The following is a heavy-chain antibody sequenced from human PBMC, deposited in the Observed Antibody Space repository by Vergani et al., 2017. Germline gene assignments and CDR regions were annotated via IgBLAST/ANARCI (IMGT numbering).Heavy chain of an antibody. Sequence: QVKLQESGPGLVKPSETLSLTCTVSGASVNSYYWGWIRQPPGKGLEWIGSIYYSGSTYYYPSLKSRIVIFVDTSKNQFSLNLSSVTAADTAVYYCARQVSGNYYEFDYWGQGALVTVSS. CDR3: ARQVSGNYYEFDY. CDR2: IYYSGST. J-gene: IGHJ4*02. CDR1: GASVNSYY. D-gene: IGHD1-26*01. V-gene: IGHV4-39*01.